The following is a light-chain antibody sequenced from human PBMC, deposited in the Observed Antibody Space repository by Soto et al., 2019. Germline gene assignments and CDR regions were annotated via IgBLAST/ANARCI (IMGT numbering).Light chain of an antibody. J-gene: IGKJ2*01. CDR3: QQYDTSPPLYT. CDR1: ETVDSNY. CDR2: RAS. Sequence: EVVLTQSPGTLYLSPGESATLSCSASETVDSNYVAWYQQKPGQAPRLLIYRASSRAAGVPDRFSGSGSGTDFTLTISQLDPEDFAVYYCQQYDTSPPLYTFGQGTKLEIK. V-gene: IGKV3-20*01.